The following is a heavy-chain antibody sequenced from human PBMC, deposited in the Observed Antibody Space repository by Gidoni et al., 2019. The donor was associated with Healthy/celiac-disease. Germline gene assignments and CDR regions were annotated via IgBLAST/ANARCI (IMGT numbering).Heavy chain of an antibody. D-gene: IGHD1-26*01. V-gene: IGHV4-59*01. CDR1: GGSISSYY. CDR3: ARDRFLVGARLFDY. CDR2: IYYSGST. Sequence: QVQLQESGPGLVKPSETLSLTCTVSGGSISSYYWSWIRQPPGKGLEWSGYIYYSGSTNYNPSLKSRVTISVDTSKNQFSLKLSSVTAADTAVYYCARDRFLVGARLFDYWGQGTLVTVSS. J-gene: IGHJ4*02.